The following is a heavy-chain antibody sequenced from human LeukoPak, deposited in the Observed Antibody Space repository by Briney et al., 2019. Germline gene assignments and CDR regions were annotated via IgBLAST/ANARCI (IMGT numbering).Heavy chain of an antibody. J-gene: IGHJ3*01. CDR1: GFTFSSSA. CDR2: INGDIT. CDR3: AKPYYDSSGYYIAFDV. Sequence: GGSLRLSCAASGFTFSSSAMGWVRQAPGKGLEWVSTINGDITYYADSVKGRFTITRDTSKSTLYLQMNSLRAEDTAVYYCAKPYYDSSGYYIAFDVWGQGTMVTVSS. V-gene: IGHV3-23*01. D-gene: IGHD3-22*01.